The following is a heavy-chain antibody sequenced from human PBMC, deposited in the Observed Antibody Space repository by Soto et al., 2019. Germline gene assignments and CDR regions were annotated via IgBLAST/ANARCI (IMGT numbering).Heavy chain of an antibody. CDR1: GFSFSSYG. CDR2: INGDGSIT. D-gene: IGHD1-1*01. CDR3: ARGTGYY. Sequence: GGSLRLSCAASGFSFSSYGMHWVRQAPGKGLVWVSRINGDGSITNYADSVKGRFTISRDNAKNTVYLQMNSLTAEDTAVYYCARGTGYYWGQGILVTVSS. J-gene: IGHJ4*02. V-gene: IGHV3-74*01.